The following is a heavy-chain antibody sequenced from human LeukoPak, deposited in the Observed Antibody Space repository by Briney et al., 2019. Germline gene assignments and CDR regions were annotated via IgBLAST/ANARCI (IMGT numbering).Heavy chain of an antibody. CDR1: GYTFTGYY. V-gene: IGHV1-2*02. Sequence: ASVKVSCKASGYTFTGYYMHWVRQAPGQGLEWMGWINPNSGGTNYAQKFQGRVTMTRDTSISTAYMELSRLRSDDTAVYYCARAGFFDFWSGYYFDPWGQGTLVTVSS. J-gene: IGHJ5*02. D-gene: IGHD3-3*01. CDR2: INPNSGGT. CDR3: ARAGFFDFWSGYYFDP.